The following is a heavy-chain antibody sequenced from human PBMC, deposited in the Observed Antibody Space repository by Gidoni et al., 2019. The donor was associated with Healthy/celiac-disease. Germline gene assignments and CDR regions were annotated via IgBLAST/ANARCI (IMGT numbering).Heavy chain of an antibody. CDR1: GGSISSGGYS. CDR2: TYHSGST. D-gene: IGHD6-13*01. V-gene: IGHV4-30-2*01. CDR3: ARGRIAAAGTFDY. J-gene: IGHJ4*02. Sequence: QLQLQESGSGLVKPSQTLSLTCAVSGGSISSGGYSWNWIRQPPGKGLEWIGYTYHSGSTYYNPSLKSRVTISVDRSKNQFSLKLSSVTAADTAVYYCARGRIAAAGTFDYWGQGTLVTVSS.